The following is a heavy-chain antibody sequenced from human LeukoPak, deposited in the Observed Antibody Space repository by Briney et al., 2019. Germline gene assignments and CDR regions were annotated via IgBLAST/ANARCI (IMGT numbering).Heavy chain of an antibody. D-gene: IGHD1-7*01. CDR3: ASIRDWNYVIAVN. Sequence: SETLSLTCAVSGGSISSSNWWSWVRQPPGKGLEWIGEIYHSGSTNYNPSLKSRVTISVDKSKNQFSLKLSSVTAADTAVYYCASIRDWNYVIAVNWGQGTLVTVSS. CDR1: GGSISSSNW. V-gene: IGHV4-4*02. CDR2: IYHSGST. J-gene: IGHJ4*02.